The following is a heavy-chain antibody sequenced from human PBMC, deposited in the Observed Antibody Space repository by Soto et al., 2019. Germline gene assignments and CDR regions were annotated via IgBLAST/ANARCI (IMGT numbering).Heavy chain of an antibody. Sequence: SETLSLTCTVSGGSVSSGSYYWSWIRQPPGKGLEWIGYIYYSGSTNYNPSLKSRVTISVDTSKNQFSLKLSSVTAADTAVYYCASGYSSSWYIYWGQGTLVTAPQ. CDR2: IYYSGST. V-gene: IGHV4-61*01. CDR3: ASGYSSSWYIY. CDR1: GGSVSSGSYY. D-gene: IGHD6-13*01. J-gene: IGHJ4*02.